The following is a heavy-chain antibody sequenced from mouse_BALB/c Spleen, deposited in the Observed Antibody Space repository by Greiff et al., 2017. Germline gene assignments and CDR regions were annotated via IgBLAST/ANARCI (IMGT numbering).Heavy chain of an antibody. J-gene: IGHJ4*01. V-gene: IGHV5-9-4*01. Sequence: EVMLVESGGGLVKPGGSLKLSCAASGFTFSSYAMSWVRQSPEKRLEWVAEISSGGSYTYYPDTVTGRFTISRDNAKNTLYLEMSSLRSEDTAMYYCAREDGFYAMDYWGQGTSVTVSS. CDR2: ISSGGSYT. D-gene: IGHD1-2*01. CDR3: AREDGFYAMDY. CDR1: GFTFSSYA.